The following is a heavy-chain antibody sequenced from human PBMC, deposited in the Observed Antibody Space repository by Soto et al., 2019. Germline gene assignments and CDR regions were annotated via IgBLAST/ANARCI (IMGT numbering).Heavy chain of an antibody. CDR2: ISYDGSNK. CDR1: GFTSSSYA. D-gene: IGHD6-13*01. CDR3: ARAGIAAAGTEFWFDP. Sequence: GGSLRLSCAASGFTSSSYAMHWVRQAPGKGLEWVAVISYDGSNKYYADSVKGRFTISRDNSKSTLYLQMNSLRAEDTAVYYCARAGIAAAGTEFWFDPWGQGTLVTVSS. V-gene: IGHV3-30-3*01. J-gene: IGHJ5*02.